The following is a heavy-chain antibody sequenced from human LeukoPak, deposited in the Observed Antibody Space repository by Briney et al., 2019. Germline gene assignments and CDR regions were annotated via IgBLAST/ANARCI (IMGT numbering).Heavy chain of an antibody. CDR3: ASYGSGSYRFDP. V-gene: IGHV4-31*03. CDR2: IHHSGST. Sequence: PSETLSLTCTVSGGSISSGNYYWSRIRQHPGTGLEWIGYIHHSGSTYYNPSLKSRVIISVGTSKNQFSLKLNSVTAADTAVYYCASYGSGSYRFDPWGQGTLVTVSS. D-gene: IGHD3-10*01. J-gene: IGHJ5*02. CDR1: GGSISSGNYY.